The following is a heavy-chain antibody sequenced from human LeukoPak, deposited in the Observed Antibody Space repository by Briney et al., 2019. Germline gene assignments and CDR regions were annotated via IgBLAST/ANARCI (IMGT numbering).Heavy chain of an antibody. CDR1: NGSISSYDSY. Sequence: SETLSLTCTVANGSISSYDSYWRWIRQPRGKGVDWIAYIYYVGSTPSPPSPKTRLTISVDTSKNHFSLRLTSVTAADTAVYYCARVSRCGSGSGAFDIWGQGTMVTVSS. D-gene: IGHD3-10*01. J-gene: IGHJ3*02. CDR2: IYYVGST. V-gene: IGHV4-30-4*01. CDR3: ARVSRCGSGSGAFDI.